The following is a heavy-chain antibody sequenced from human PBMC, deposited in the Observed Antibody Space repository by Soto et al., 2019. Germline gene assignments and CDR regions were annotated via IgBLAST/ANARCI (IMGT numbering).Heavy chain of an antibody. D-gene: IGHD3-10*01. CDR1: AYTFTTYG. Sequence: QVQLVQSGPEVKKPGASVKVSCKASAYTFTTYGISWVRQAPGQGLEWMGWISGYNGQTNYPQKFRGRVTLTTDTSTSTAYMELRSLRSDDTATYYCARDNRKELWVEGLNAMDVWGQGTTVTVSS. CDR2: ISGYNGQT. V-gene: IGHV1-18*04. J-gene: IGHJ6*02. CDR3: ARDNRKELWVEGLNAMDV.